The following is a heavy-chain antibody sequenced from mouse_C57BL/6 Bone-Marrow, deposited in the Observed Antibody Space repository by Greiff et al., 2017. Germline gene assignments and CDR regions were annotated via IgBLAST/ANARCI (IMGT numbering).Heavy chain of an antibody. V-gene: IGHV1-15*01. Sequence: VQLQQSGAELVRPGASVTLSCKASGYTFTDYEMHWVKQTPVHGLEWIGAIDPETGGTAYNQKFKGKAILTADKSSSTAYMELRSLTSEDSAVYYCTSLLRYHWYFDVWGTGTTVTVSS. D-gene: IGHD1-1*01. J-gene: IGHJ1*03. CDR2: IDPETGGT. CDR1: GYTFTDYE. CDR3: TSLLRYHWYFDV.